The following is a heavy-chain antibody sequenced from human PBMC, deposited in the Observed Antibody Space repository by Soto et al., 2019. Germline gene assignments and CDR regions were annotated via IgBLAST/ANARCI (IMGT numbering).Heavy chain of an antibody. CDR1: GYTLTELS. CDR2: FDPEDGET. D-gene: IGHD1-20*01. Sequence: ASVKVSCKVSGYTLTELSMHWVRRAPGKGLEWMGGFDPEDGETIYAQKFQGRVTMTEDTSTDTAYMELSSLRSEDTAVYYCARSWRYGHYYYYGMDVWGQGTTVTVSS. V-gene: IGHV1-24*01. J-gene: IGHJ6*02. CDR3: ARSWRYGHYYYYGMDV.